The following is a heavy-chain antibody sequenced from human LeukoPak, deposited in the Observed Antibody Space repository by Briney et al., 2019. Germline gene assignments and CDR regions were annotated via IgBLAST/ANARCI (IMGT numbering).Heavy chain of an antibody. V-gene: IGHV3-48*02. CDR2: ISSSSSTI. CDR3: ARNRYYDFWSGYYETPNWFDP. J-gene: IGHJ5*02. D-gene: IGHD3-3*01. Sequence: PGGSLRLSCAASGFTFSSYSMNWVRQAPGKGLEWVSYISSSSSTIYYADSVKGRFTISRDNAKNSLYLQMNSLRDEDTAVNYCARNRYYDFWSGYYETPNWFDPWGQGTLVTVSS. CDR1: GFTFSSYS.